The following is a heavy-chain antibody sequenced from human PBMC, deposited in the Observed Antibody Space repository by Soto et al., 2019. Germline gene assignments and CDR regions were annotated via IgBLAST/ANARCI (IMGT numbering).Heavy chain of an antibody. CDR3: ARGVGGLWFGELSKYYYGMDV. CDR1: SGSISSGDYY. CDR2: IYYSGST. D-gene: IGHD3-10*01. J-gene: IGHJ6*02. V-gene: IGHV4-30-4*01. Sequence: SETLSLTCTVSSGSISSGDYYWSWIRQPPGKGLEWIGYIYYSGSTYYNPSLKSRVTISVDTSKNQFSLKLSSVTAADTAVYYCARGVGGLWFGELSKYYYGMDVWGQGTTVTVSS.